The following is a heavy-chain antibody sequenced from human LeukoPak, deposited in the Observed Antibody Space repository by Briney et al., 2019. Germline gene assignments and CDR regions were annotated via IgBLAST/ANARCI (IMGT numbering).Heavy chain of an antibody. CDR3: ARKGPNGSGKVKY. CDR1: GGSFSGYY. Sequence: SETLSLTCAVYGGSFSGYYWNWLRQPPGKGLEWIGEVDHSGSANYNPSLKSRVIMSVDTSKNQFSLKLTSVTAADTAVYYCARKGPNGSGKVKYWGQGTLVSVSS. J-gene: IGHJ4*02. D-gene: IGHD3-10*01. CDR2: VDHSGSA. V-gene: IGHV4-34*01.